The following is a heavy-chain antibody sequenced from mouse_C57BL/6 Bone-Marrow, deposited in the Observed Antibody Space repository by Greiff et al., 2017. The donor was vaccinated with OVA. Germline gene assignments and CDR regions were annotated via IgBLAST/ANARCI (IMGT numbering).Heavy chain of an antibody. CDR2: IDPENGDT. J-gene: IGHJ3*01. Sequence: EVQLQQSGAELVRPGASVKLSCTASGFNITDDYMHWVKQRPEQGLEWIGWIDPENGDTEYASKFQGKATITADTSSNTAYLQLSSLTSEDTAVYYCTTRGGSSLAWFAYWGQGTLVTVSA. CDR3: TTRGGSSLAWFAY. D-gene: IGHD1-1*01. CDR1: GFNITDDY. V-gene: IGHV14-4*01.